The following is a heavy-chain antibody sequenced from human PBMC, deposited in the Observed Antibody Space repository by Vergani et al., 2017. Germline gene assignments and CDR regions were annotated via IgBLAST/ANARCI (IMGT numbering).Heavy chain of an antibody. CDR1: GGSISSGGYS. D-gene: IGHD3-22*01. J-gene: IGHJ4*02. V-gene: IGHV4-30-2*01. CDR2: IYHSGST. Sequence: QLQLQESGPGLVKPSETLSLTCTVSGGSISSGGYSWSWIRQPPGKGLEWIGYIYHSGSTYYNPSLKSRVTISVDRSKNQFSLKLSSVTAADTAVYYCARGSYDSSGPYYFDYWGQGTLVTVSS. CDR3: ARGSYDSSGPYYFDY.